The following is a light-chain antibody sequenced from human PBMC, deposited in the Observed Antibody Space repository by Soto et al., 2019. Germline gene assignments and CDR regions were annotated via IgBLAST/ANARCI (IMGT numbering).Light chain of an antibody. CDR1: SSDVGLYNF. J-gene: IGLJ3*02. V-gene: IGLV2-8*01. CDR2: ELT. CDR3: SSYAGIDNLM. Sequence: QSALTQPPSASGSPGQSVTISCTGTSSDVGLYNFVSWYQQHPGKDPKLMIYELTNRPSGVPDRFSGSKSGNTASLTVSGFQAEDEADYYRSSYAGIDNLMFGGGSKLTV.